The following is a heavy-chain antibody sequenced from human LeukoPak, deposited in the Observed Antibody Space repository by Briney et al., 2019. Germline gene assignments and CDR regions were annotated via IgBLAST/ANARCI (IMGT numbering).Heavy chain of an antibody. Sequence: TGGSLRLSCAASGFSFSSYGMHWVRQAPGKGLEWVAFIRYDATNTYYADSVKGRFTISRDNSKNTLFLQMNSLRAEDAAMYCCAKDFYYVWGTLYYYMDVWGKGTTVTISS. D-gene: IGHD3-16*01. CDR3: AKDFYYVWGTLYYYMDV. V-gene: IGHV3-30*02. CDR1: GFSFSSYG. CDR2: IRYDATNT. J-gene: IGHJ6*03.